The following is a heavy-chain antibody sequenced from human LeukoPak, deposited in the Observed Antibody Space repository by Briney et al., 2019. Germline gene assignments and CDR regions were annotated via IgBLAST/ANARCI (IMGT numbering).Heavy chain of an antibody. Sequence: GEFLKISCADSGQNLRTHYINWLRQMTGKGLAWVGTIDPSDSYSDYSPSFQGHVTMTADKSTNTAYLQWNSLRTSDTAIYYCARRPAGVLADTDFLESWGQGTLVIVSS. CDR2: IDPSDSYS. CDR3: ARRPAGVLADTDFLES. CDR1: GQNLRTHY. V-gene: IGHV5-10-1*01. D-gene: IGHD3-16*01. J-gene: IGHJ4*02.